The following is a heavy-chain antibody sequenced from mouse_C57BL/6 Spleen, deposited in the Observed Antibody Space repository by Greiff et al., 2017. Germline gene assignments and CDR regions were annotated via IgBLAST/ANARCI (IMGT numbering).Heavy chain of an antibody. CDR1: GFNIKDYY. J-gene: IGHJ2*01. CDR3: ARGLDY. Sequence: VQLQQSGAELVKPGASVKLSCTASGFNIKDYYMHWVKQRPEQGLAWLGRIDPEDGETKYAPKFQGRATITADTSANESYLQRSSLTSEDTAGYFCARGLDYWGQRTTPTGSS. V-gene: IGHV14-2*01. CDR2: IDPEDGET.